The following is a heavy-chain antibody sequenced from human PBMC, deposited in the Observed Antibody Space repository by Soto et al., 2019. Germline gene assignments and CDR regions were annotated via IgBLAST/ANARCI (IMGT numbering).Heavy chain of an antibody. Sequence: QVQLVESGGGVVQPGRSLRLSCAASGFTFSSYGMHWVRQAPGKGLEWVAVISYDGSNKYYADSVKGRFTISRDNSKKPRYLQMNGLRAEDTALYYCAKDFRGGKPFRGVNWFDPWGQGPLVTVSS. CDR3: AKDFRGGKPFRGVNWFDP. CDR1: GFTFSSYG. J-gene: IGHJ5*02. V-gene: IGHV3-30*18. CDR2: ISYDGSNK. D-gene: IGHD3-10*01.